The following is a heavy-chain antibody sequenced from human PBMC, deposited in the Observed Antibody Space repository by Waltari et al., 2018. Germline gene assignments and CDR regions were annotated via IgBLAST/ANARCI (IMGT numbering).Heavy chain of an antibody. D-gene: IGHD3-10*01. J-gene: IGHJ5*02. Sequence: QVQLQESGPGLVKPSETLSLTCTVSGGSISGYYWNWIRQPAGKGLEWIGRVYTSGSTNYNPSLKSRVTMSVDTSKNQFSLKLSSVTAADTAVYFCAREIDRGPGGWFDPWGQGTLVTVSS. V-gene: IGHV4-4*07. CDR1: GGSISGYY. CDR2: VYTSGST. CDR3: AREIDRGPGGWFDP.